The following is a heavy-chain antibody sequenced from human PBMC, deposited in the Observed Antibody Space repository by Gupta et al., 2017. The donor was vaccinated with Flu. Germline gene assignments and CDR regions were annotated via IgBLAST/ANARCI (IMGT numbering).Heavy chain of an antibody. CDR1: SDSISAGGYY. J-gene: IGHJ4*02. CDR3: ARHTTRGIDY. CDR2: IYYDGDT. D-gene: IGHD1-1*01. Sequence: CTASSDSISAGGYYWGWFRQPPGKGREWIGSIYYDGDTYYNPSLMSRVTISADRSKKQLSLKLRSVTATDTAEYYCARHTTRGIDYWGQGILVPVSS. V-gene: IGHV4-39*01.